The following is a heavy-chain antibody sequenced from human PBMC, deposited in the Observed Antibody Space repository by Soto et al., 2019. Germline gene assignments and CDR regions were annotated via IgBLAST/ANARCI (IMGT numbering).Heavy chain of an antibody. J-gene: IGHJ4*02. Sequence: QITLKESGPTLVKPTQTLTLTCSFSGFSLTTDGVGVGWVRQPPGEALEWLSLIYWDDDERYSPSLKTRLTITKEPSKNQVVLTMTNMDPVDTATYYCAHSRNLITEDAQVGDFDYWGQGILVTVSS. CDR1: GFSLTTDGVG. CDR3: AHSRNLITEDAQVGDFDY. CDR2: IYWDDDE. D-gene: IGHD3-10*01. V-gene: IGHV2-5*02.